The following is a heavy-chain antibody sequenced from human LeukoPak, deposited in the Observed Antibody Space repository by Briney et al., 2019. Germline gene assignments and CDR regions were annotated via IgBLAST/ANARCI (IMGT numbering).Heavy chain of an antibody. CDR1: GFTFSSYA. CDR3: AKRNSVPGAGGAYDF. CDR2: ISGSGGST. J-gene: IGHJ3*01. Sequence: GGSLRLSCAASGFTFSSYAMSWVRQAPGKGLEWVSAISGSGGSTYYADSVKGRFTISRDNSKNTLYLQMNSLRAEDTAVYYCAKRNSVPGAGGAYDFWGQGTMVTVSS. D-gene: IGHD6-19*01. V-gene: IGHV3-23*01.